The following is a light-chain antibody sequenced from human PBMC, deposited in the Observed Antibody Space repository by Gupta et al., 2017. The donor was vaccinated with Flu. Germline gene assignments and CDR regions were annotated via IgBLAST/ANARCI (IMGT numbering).Light chain of an antibody. CDR2: AAS. V-gene: IGKV1-39*01. CDR3: KQSYITPRT. Sequence: GDRVTIKCRVSKSINNYLNWYQQKPGQAPKLLIYAASNLQSGVPYRFSGSGSGTDFTLNLSSLQPEDFATYYCKQSYITPRTFGQGTKVEIK. J-gene: IGKJ1*01. CDR1: KSINNY.